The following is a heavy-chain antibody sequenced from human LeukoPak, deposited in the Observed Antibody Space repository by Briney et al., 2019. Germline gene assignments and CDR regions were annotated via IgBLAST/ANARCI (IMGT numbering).Heavy chain of an antibody. CDR1: GGTFRSYA. J-gene: IGHJ4*02. V-gene: IGHV1-69*05. CDR2: IIPIFGTA. CDR3: ARGPPDYGDYPEALYYFDY. D-gene: IGHD4-17*01. Sequence: GASVKVSCKASGGTFRSYAISWVRQAPGQGLEWMGEIIPIFGTANYAKKFQGRVTITTDESTSTAYMELSSLRSEDTAVYYCARGPPDYGDYPEALYYFDYWGQGTLVTVSS.